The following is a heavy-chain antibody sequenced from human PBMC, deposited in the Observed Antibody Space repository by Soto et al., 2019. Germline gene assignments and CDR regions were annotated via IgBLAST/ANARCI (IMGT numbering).Heavy chain of an antibody. Sequence: QVQLVESGGGVVQPGRSLRLSCAASGFTFSSYGMHWVRQAPGKGLEWVAVIWYDGSNKYYADSVKGRFTISRDNSKNTRYLQMNSLRAEDTAVYYCARDSGYSSSWSDYWGQGTLVTVSS. CDR1: GFTFSSYG. CDR2: IWYDGSNK. CDR3: ARDSGYSSSWSDY. J-gene: IGHJ4*02. D-gene: IGHD6-13*01. V-gene: IGHV3-33*01.